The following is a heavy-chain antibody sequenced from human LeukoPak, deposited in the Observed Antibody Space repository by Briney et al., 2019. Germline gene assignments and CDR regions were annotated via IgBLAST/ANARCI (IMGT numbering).Heavy chain of an antibody. D-gene: IGHD2-8*02. V-gene: IGHV3-23*01. CDR3: AKNRGHCVDGVCHNYDYMDV. J-gene: IGHJ6*03. Sequence: GGSLRLSCAASGFTFSSFAMNWVRQAPGKGLEWVSTVSGSAGRTDFADSVKGRFTISRDNLKNTLYLQMNGLRAEDTAVYYCAKNRGHCVDGVCHNYDYMDVWGRGTTVTVSS. CDR2: VSGSAGRT. CDR1: GFTFSSFA.